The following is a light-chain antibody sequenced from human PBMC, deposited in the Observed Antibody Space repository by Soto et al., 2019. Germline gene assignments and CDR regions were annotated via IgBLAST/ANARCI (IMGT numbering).Light chain of an antibody. V-gene: IGKV3-15*01. CDR3: QQYNNWPLT. CDR1: QSVYSN. CDR2: GAS. J-gene: IGKJ4*01. Sequence: IVMTQSPATLSVSPGERATLSCRASQSVYSNLAWYQQKPGQAPRLLIYGASTRATGIPVRFSGSGSGTEFTLTISSLQSEDFAVYYCQQYNNWPLTFGGGTKVEI.